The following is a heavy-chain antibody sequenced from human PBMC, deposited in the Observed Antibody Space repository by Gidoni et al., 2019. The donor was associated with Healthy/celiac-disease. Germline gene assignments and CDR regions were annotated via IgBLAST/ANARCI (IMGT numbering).Heavy chain of an antibody. Sequence: EVQLVESGGGLVKPGGSLRLSCAASGFTFSSYSMNWVRQAPGKGLEWVSSISSSSSYIYYADSVKGRFTISRDNAKNSLYLQMNSLRAEDTAVYYCAREDIGYCSGGSCDDAFDIWGQGTMVTVSS. D-gene: IGHD2-15*01. J-gene: IGHJ3*02. CDR2: ISSSSSYI. V-gene: IGHV3-21*01. CDR3: AREDIGYCSGGSCDDAFDI. CDR1: GFTFSSYS.